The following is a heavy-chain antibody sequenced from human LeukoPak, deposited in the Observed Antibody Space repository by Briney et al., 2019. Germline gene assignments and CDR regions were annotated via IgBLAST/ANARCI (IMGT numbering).Heavy chain of an antibody. CDR1: GSTFTSYG. J-gene: IGHJ6*02. D-gene: IGHD2-2*01. CDR3: SRSEVEPAVCYFYRRDV. Sequence: ASVKVSCKASGSTFTSYGISWVRQAPGQGPELMGWISAYNGNTNYAQKLQGRGTMTTDTSTSTAYLELRILRPEDTAVYYFSRSEVEPAVCYFYRRDVWGQGTRDSVSS. V-gene: IGHV1-18*01. CDR2: ISAYNGNT.